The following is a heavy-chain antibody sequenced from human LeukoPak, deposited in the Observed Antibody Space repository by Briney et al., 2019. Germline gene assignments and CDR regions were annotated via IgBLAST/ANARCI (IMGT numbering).Heavy chain of an antibody. CDR2: IYYSGST. CDR1: GGSISSSSYY. J-gene: IGHJ4*02. D-gene: IGHD6-19*01. Sequence: SETPSLTCTVSGGSISSSSYYWGWIRQPPGKGLEWIGSIYYSGSTYYNPSLKSRVTISVDTSKNQFSLKLSSVTAADTAVYYCARQQWLVKSYYFDYWGQGTLVTVSS. V-gene: IGHV4-39*01. CDR3: ARQQWLVKSYYFDY.